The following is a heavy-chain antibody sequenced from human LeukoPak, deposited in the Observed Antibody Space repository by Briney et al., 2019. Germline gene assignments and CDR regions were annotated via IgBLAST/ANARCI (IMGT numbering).Heavy chain of an antibody. D-gene: IGHD2-21*02. CDR1: GASISSYY. CDR2: IYTSGST. CDR3: TRDNGGDWYAFDI. V-gene: IGHV4-4*07. J-gene: IGHJ3*02. Sequence: SETLSLTCSLSGASISSYYWSWIRQPAGKGLEWIGRIYTSGSTNYNPSLKSRVTMSVDTSKNQFSLKLTSVNAADTALYYCTRDNGGDWYAFDIWGQGTVCTVSS.